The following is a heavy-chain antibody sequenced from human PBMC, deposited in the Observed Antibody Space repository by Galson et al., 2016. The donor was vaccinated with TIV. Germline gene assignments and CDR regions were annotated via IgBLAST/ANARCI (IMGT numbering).Heavy chain of an antibody. V-gene: IGHV1-69*13. CDR3: ARGGQLNWDYSPFDY. Sequence: SVKVSCKASGGTFSSHTVSWVRQAPGQGLEWMGGINPAFGAPNYAQNFQGRVTITADASKRTAYMELSGLRSEDTAVYYCARGGQLNWDYSPFDYWGQGTLVTVSP. D-gene: IGHD1-7*01. CDR2: INPAFGAP. CDR1: GGTFSSHT. J-gene: IGHJ4*02.